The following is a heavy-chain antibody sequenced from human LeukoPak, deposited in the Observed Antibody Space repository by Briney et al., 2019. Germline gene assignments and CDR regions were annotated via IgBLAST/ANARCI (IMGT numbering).Heavy chain of an antibody. Sequence: ASVKVSCKASGYTFTSYDINWVRQATGQGLEWMGWINPNSGNTGYAQKFQGRVTMTRNTSISTAYMELSSLRSEDTAVYYCARGLRFLYYYDSSGYYPLDYWGQGTLVTVSS. J-gene: IGHJ4*02. V-gene: IGHV1-8*01. CDR1: GYTFTSYD. CDR3: ARGLRFLYYYDSSGYYPLDY. D-gene: IGHD3-22*01. CDR2: INPNSGNT.